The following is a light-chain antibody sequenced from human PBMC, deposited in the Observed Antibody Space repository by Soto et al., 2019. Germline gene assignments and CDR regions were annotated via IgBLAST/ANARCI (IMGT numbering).Light chain of an antibody. J-gene: IGLJ2*01. CDR2: DVS. CDR3: ISYTSSSTHVV. V-gene: IGLV2-14*01. CDR1: SSDVGGYNY. Sequence: QSVLTQPASVSGSPGQSITISCTGTSSDVGGYNYVSWYQQHPGKAPKLMIYDVSNRPSGVSNRFSGSKSGNTASLTISGLQAEDEADYYCISYTSSSTHVVVGGGTKLTVL.